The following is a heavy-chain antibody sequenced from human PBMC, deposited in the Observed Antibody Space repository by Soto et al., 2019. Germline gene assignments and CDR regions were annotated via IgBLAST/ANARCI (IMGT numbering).Heavy chain of an antibody. CDR3: ARDKITGVFDY. Sequence: QVQLQQWGARLLKPSETLSLTCAVSGGSFSGYYWTWIRLPPGAGLEWIGEINHCGSTNDNPSLKSRGTISVDTSKIQFSLKLTSVAAADAAVYYWARDKITGVFDYWGQGTLVTVSS. V-gene: IGHV4-34*01. D-gene: IGHD2-8*02. CDR1: GGSFSGYY. J-gene: IGHJ4*02. CDR2: INHCGST.